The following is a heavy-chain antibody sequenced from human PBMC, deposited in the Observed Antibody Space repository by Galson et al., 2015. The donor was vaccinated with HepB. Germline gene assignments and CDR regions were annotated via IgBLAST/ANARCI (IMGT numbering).Heavy chain of an antibody. J-gene: IGHJ3*02. CDR2: ISYDGSNK. D-gene: IGHD6-19*01. CDR1: GFTFSSYA. CDR3: ARGAGWYEGAFDI. Sequence: SLRLSCAASGFTFSSYAMHWVRQAPGKGLEWVAVISYDGSNKYYADSVKGRFTISRDNSKNTLYLQMNSLRAEDTAVYYCARGAGWYEGAFDIWGQGTMVTVSS. V-gene: IGHV3-30-3*01.